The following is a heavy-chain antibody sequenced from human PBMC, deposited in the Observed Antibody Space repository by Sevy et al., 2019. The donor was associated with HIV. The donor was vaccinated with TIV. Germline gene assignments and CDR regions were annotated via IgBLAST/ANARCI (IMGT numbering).Heavy chain of an antibody. CDR2: INPNSGGT. Sequence: ASVKVSCKASGYTFTGYYMHWVRQAPGQGLEWMGWINPNSGGTNYAQKFQGWVTMTRDTSISTAYMELSRLRSDDTAVYYCARGYCSSSSCWVSHYFDYWGQGTLVTVSS. CDR1: GYTFTGYY. V-gene: IGHV1-2*04. CDR3: ARGYCSSSSCWVSHYFDY. J-gene: IGHJ4*02. D-gene: IGHD2-2*01.